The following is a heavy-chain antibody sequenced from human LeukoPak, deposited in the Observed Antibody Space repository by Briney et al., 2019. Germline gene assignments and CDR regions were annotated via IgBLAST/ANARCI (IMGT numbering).Heavy chain of an antibody. CDR2: IIPIFGIA. J-gene: IGHJ4*02. Sequence: SVKVSCKASGGTFSSYAISWVRQAPGLGLEWMGRIIPIFGIANYAQKFQGRVTITADKSTSTAYMELSSLRSEDTAVYYCATDAGYCSSTSCYNFDYWGQGTLVTVSS. V-gene: IGHV1-69*04. CDR3: ATDAGYCSSTSCYNFDY. CDR1: GGTFSSYA. D-gene: IGHD2-2*01.